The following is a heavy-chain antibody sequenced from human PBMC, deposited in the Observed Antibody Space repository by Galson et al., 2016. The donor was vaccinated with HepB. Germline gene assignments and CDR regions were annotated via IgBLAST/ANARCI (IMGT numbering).Heavy chain of an antibody. V-gene: IGHV1-69*13. Sequence: SVKVSCKASGGTFRNYAISWLRQAPGQGLEWMGGIIPMSDTPDYAQKFQGRATITADESTTTAYMELSSLRSEDTAVYYCARGDTAMFYWGQGTLVTVSS. CDR2: IIPMSDTP. D-gene: IGHD5-18*01. CDR3: ARGDTAMFY. J-gene: IGHJ4*02. CDR1: GGTFRNYA.